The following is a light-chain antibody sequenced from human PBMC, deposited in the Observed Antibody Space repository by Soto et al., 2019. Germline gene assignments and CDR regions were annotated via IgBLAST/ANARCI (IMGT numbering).Light chain of an antibody. CDR2: DAT. V-gene: IGLV2-14*01. J-gene: IGLJ1*01. Sequence: QSALTQPASVSGSPGQSITISCTGTSSDVGDNNYVSWYQQHPGKAPKLMIYDATHRPSGISNRFSGSKSGNTASLTISGLQAEDEADYYCSSYTSSSTLYVFGTGTKVTVL. CDR1: SSDVGDNNY. CDR3: SSYTSSSTLYV.